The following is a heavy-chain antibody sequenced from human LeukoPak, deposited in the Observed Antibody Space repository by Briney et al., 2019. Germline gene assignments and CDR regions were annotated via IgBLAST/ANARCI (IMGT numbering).Heavy chain of an antibody. CDR2: IWYDGSNK. CDR3: ARDYLDYQSTGSYTVD. CDR1: GFTFSSYG. V-gene: IGHV3-33*01. D-gene: IGHD3-22*01. Sequence: PGGSLRLSCAASGFTFSSYGMHWVRQAPGKGLEWVAVIWYDGSNKYYADSVKGRFSISRDNSKNTLFLQMNSLRAEDTAIYYCARDYLDYQSTGSYTVDWGQGTLVTVSS. J-gene: IGHJ4*02.